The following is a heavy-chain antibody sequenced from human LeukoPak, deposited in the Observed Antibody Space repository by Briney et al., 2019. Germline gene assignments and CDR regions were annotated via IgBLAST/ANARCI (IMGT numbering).Heavy chain of an antibody. CDR1: GYTFTGHF. CDR3: AREYSASEH. Sequence: GASVKVSCRASGYTFTGHFLHWVRQAPGQGLEWMAWIDPNNGDTHYARNFQGRITVTRDTSISTVYMELSRLTSDDTAVYYCAREYSASEHWGQGTLVTVSS. J-gene: IGHJ4*02. CDR2: IDPNNGDT. D-gene: IGHD4-11*01. V-gene: IGHV1-2*02.